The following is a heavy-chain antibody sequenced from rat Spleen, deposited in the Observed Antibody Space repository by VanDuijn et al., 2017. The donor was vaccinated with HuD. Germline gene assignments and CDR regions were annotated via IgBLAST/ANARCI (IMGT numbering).Heavy chain of an antibody. CDR2: IWAGGST. CDR3: ARLTIGS. CDR1: GFSLTSNG. D-gene: IGHD1-3*01. Sequence: QVQLKESGPGLMQPSETLSLTCTVSGFSLTSNGVGWIRQPLGKGLVWMGTIWAGGSTNYNSALKSRLSISRDTSKSQVFLKMNSLQTEDTAMYFCARLTIGSWGQGVMVTVSS. J-gene: IGHJ2*01. V-gene: IGHV2-72*01.